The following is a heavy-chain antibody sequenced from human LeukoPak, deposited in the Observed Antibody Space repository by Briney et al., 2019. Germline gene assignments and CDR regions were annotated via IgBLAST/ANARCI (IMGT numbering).Heavy chain of an antibody. V-gene: IGHV3-48*01. CDR3: ARDGAPDAFDI. D-gene: IGHD3-16*01. CDR1: GFTFSSYS. Sequence: PGGSLRLSCAASGFTFSSYSMNWVRQAPGKGLERVSYISSSSSTIYYADSVKGRFTISRDNAKNSLYLQMNSLRAEDTAVYYCARDGAPDAFDIWGQGTMVTVSS. CDR2: ISSSSSTI. J-gene: IGHJ3*02.